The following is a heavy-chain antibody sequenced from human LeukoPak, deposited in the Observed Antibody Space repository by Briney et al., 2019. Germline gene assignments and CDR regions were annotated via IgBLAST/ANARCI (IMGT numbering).Heavy chain of an antibody. CDR3: ARISRDNTGYDGSGYPYYFDY. V-gene: IGHV1-69*04. CDR2: IIPILGIA. J-gene: IGHJ4*02. D-gene: IGHD3-22*01. Sequence: GASVKVSCKASGYTFTSYGISWVRQAPGQGLEWMGRIIPILGIANYAQKFQGRVTITADKSTSTAYMELSSLRSEDTAVYYCARISRDNTGYDGSGYPYYFDYWGQGTLVTVSS. CDR1: GYTFTSYG.